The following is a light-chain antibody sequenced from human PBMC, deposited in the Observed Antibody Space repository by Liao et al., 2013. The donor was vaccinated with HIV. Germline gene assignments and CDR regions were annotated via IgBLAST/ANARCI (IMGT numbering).Light chain of an antibody. J-gene: IGLJ2*01. CDR3: QAWDRNTGV. Sequence: SYELTQPPSVSVSPGQTASITCSGDKLGDKYACWYQQKPGQSPVLVIYQDSERPSGIPERFSGSNSGNTATLTISGTQAVDEADYYCQAWDRNTGVFGGGTKLTVL. CDR2: QDS. V-gene: IGLV3-1*01. CDR1: KLGDKY.